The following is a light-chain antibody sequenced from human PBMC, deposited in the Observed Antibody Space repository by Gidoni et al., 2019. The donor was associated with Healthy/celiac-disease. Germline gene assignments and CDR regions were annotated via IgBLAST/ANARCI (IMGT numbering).Light chain of an antibody. V-gene: IGKV3-20*01. J-gene: IGKJ1*01. CDR2: GAS. Sequence: EIVLTQSPGTLSLSPGERATLSCRASQSVSSSYLAWYQQKPGQAPRLLISGASSRATGIPDRFRGSGSGTDFPLTISRLEPEYFAVYYCQQYGSSPKTFGQXTKVEIK. CDR1: QSVSSSY. CDR3: QQYGSSPKT.